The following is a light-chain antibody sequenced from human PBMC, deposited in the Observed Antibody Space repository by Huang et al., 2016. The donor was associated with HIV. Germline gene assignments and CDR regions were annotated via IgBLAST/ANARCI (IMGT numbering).Light chain of an antibody. CDR3: QQYAKWPPA. J-gene: IGKJ1*01. CDR1: ASVTGT. CDR2: GAS. V-gene: IGKV3-15*01. Sequence: EIVMTQSPATLSVSPGERATLSCRASASVTGTFAWCQQKPGKAPRLRISGASTRATGIPGRFSGSGSETEFTLTISSLQSEDFAVYYCQQYAKWPPAFGQGTKVEIK.